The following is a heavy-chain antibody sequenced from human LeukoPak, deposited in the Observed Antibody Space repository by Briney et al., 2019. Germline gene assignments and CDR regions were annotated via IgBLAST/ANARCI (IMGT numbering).Heavy chain of an antibody. Sequence: SETLSLTCTVSGGSISSSSYYWGWIRQPPGKGLEWIGSIYYSGSTYYNSSLKSRVTISVDTSKNQFSLKLSTVTAADTAVYYCASTVGTVGYYGMDVWGQGTTVTVSS. V-gene: IGHV4-39*07. CDR2: IYYSGST. J-gene: IGHJ6*02. CDR3: ASTVGTVGYYGMDV. CDR1: GGSISSSSYY. D-gene: IGHD4-23*01.